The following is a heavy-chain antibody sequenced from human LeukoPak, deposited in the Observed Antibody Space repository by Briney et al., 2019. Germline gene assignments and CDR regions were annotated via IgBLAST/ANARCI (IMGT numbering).Heavy chain of an antibody. D-gene: IGHD1-26*01. V-gene: IGHV1-18*04. CDR2: ISTYNGNT. J-gene: IGHJ4*02. CDR3: ARDFTGGNYFNDY. CDR1: GYTFSSYG. Sequence: RRASVKVSCKASGYTFSSYGISWVRQAPGLGLEWMGWISTYNGNTNYAQNLQGRVTMTTDTSTSTAYMELRSLRSDDTAVYYCARDFTGGNYFNDYWGQGTLVTVSS.